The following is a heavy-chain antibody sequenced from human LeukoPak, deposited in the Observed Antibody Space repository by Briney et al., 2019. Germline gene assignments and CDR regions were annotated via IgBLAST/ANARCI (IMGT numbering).Heavy chain of an antibody. Sequence: SQTLSLTCVISGDIVSSQNGAWNWIRQSPSRGLEWLGRTYYRSKWYNDYAVSVQGRITINPDTSKNQFSLQLNSVTPEDTAVYYCARDLGTSGWYTFDYWGQGTLVTVSS. V-gene: IGHV6-1*01. CDR1: GDIVSSQNGA. J-gene: IGHJ4*02. CDR3: ARDLGTSGWYTFDY. CDR2: TYYRSKWYN. D-gene: IGHD6-19*01.